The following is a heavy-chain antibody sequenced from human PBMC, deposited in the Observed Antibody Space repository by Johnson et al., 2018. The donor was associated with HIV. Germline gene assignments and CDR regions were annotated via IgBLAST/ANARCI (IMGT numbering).Heavy chain of an antibody. CDR3: AKEGLRSSLRSGDAFDI. J-gene: IGHJ3*02. CDR2: FSGSDVNI. D-gene: IGHD6-6*01. Sequence: VVEWVSRFSGSDVNINDADSVKGRFTISRDNSKNTLYLQMNSLRAEDTAVYYCAKEGLRSSLRSGDAFDIWGHGTLVTVSS. V-gene: IGHV3-23*01.